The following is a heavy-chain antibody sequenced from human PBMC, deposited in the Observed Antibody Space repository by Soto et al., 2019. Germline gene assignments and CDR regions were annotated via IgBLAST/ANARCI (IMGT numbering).Heavy chain of an antibody. CDR3: AKDQRGVSAATRMDV. CDR1: GYTFSSYA. D-gene: IGHD6-13*01. CDR2: ISNSGGNT. Sequence: EVQLLESGGALVQPGVSLRLSCAASGYTFSSYAMTWVRQAPGKGLEWVSAISNSGGNTFHADSVKGRFTISRDNSKNTLYLQMNSLRAEDTAVYYCAKDQRGVSAATRMDVWGQGTTVTVSS. V-gene: IGHV3-23*01. J-gene: IGHJ6*02.